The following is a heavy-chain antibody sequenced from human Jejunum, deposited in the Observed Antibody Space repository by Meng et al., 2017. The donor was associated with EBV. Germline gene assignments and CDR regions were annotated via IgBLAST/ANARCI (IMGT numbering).Heavy chain of an antibody. D-gene: IGHD1-26*01. CDR3: ARVGGDYDDY. V-gene: IGHV1-69*18. CDR1: GDRFGTYS. Sequence: QVHLVQSGAEVTKPGSSVKVSCKASGDRFGTYSVSWVRQAPGQGLEWMGNTVPIFGTTSYAQKFQGRLTINADESTCTAYMELRTLRSEDSAMYYCARVGGDYDDYWGQGTLVTVSS. J-gene: IGHJ4*02. CDR2: TVPIFGTT.